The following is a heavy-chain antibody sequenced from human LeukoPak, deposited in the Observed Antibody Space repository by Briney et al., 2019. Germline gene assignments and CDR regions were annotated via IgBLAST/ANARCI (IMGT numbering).Heavy chain of an antibody. D-gene: IGHD3-22*01. CDR1: GFTLSSYS. J-gene: IGHJ4*02. V-gene: IGHV3-21*01. CDR2: ISSSSSYI. CDR3: ARDLYDSGAYSSPIDY. Sequence: GGSLRLSCAASGFTLSSYSMNWVRQAPGKGLEWVSSISSSSSYIHSADSVRGRFTISRDNAKNSLYLQMNSLRAEDMAVYYCARDLYDSGAYSSPIDYWGQGTLVTVSS.